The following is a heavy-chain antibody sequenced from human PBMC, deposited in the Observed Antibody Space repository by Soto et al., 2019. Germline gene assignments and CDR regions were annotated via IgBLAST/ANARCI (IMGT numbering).Heavy chain of an antibody. J-gene: IGHJ5*02. CDR3: ARGHSYYDFWSGYPFDP. Sequence: PGGSLRLSCAASGFTFSSYSMNWVRQAPGKGLEWVSSISSSSSYIYYADSVKGRFTISRDNAKNSLYLQMNSLRSEDTAVYYCARGHSYYDFWSGYPFDPWGQGTLVTVSS. CDR2: ISSSSSYI. D-gene: IGHD3-3*01. V-gene: IGHV3-21*04. CDR1: GFTFSSYS.